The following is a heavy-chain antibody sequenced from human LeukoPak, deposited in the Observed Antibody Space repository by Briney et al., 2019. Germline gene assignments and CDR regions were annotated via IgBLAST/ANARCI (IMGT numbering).Heavy chain of an antibody. D-gene: IGHD6-13*01. Sequence: PGGSLRLSCAASGFTFSNYWVHWVRHVPGKGLVWVSRTNADGSSTTYADSVKGRFTISRDNAKNTLYLQMNSLRAEDTAVYYCARGPSYSSTWYGLDSWGQGTLVTVSS. CDR3: ARGPSYSSTWYGLDS. V-gene: IGHV3-74*01. CDR1: GFTFSNYW. J-gene: IGHJ4*02. CDR2: TNADGSST.